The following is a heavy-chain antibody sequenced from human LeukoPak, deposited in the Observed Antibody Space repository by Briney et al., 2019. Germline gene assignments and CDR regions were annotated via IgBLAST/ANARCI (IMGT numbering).Heavy chain of an antibody. V-gene: IGHV3-30*03. CDR3: ARDLRSSHAGGYYYGMDV. J-gene: IGHJ6*02. Sequence: GGSLRLSCAASGFTFSSYGMHWVRQAPGKGLEWVAVISYDGSNKYYADPVKGRFTISRGNSKNTLYLQMNSLRAEDTAVYYCARDLRSSHAGGYYYGMDVWGQGTTVTVSS. D-gene: IGHD2-2*01. CDR2: ISYDGSNK. CDR1: GFTFSSYG.